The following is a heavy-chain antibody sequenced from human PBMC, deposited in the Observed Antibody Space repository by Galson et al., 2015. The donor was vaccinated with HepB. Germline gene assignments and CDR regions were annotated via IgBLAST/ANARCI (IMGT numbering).Heavy chain of an antibody. J-gene: IGHJ4*02. V-gene: IGHV1-69*13. D-gene: IGHD5-24*01. CDR2: IIPIFGTA. Sequence: SVKVSCKAPGGTFSSYAISWVRQAPGQGLEWMGGIIPIFGTANYAQKFQGRVTITADESTSTAYMELSSLRSEDTAVYYCARDQDPRDVAPYYFDYWGQGTLVTVSS. CDR3: ARDQDPRDVAPYYFDY. CDR1: GGTFSSYA.